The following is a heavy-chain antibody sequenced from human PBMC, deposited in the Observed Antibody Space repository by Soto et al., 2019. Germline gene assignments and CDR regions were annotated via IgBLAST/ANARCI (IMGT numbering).Heavy chain of an antibody. V-gene: IGHV1-69*13. CDR1: GCTFSSYA. CDR3: ASSVVVVTAAYYGMDV. J-gene: IGHJ6*02. Sequence: AVKVSCKASGCTFSSYASSRVGQAPGEGLEWLGGSISIFGTANYAQKFQARVTITADASTSTADMGLSSLRSEDTAMYYCASSVVVVTAAYYGMDVSG. CDR2: SISIFGTA. D-gene: IGHD2-2*01.